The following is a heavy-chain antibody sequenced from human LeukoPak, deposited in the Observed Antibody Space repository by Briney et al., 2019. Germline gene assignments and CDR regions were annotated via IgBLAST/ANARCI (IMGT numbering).Heavy chain of an antibody. D-gene: IGHD5-18*01. CDR1: GYTFTSYD. V-gene: IGHV1-8*01. CDR3: ARATSSRDHTAGY. J-gene: IGHJ4*02. CDR2: MNPNSGNT. Sequence: ASVKVSCKASGYTFTSYDINWVRQATGQGLEWMGWMNPNSGNTGYAQKFQGRATMTRNTSISTAYMELSSLRSEDTAVYYCARATSSRDHTAGYWGQGTLVTASS.